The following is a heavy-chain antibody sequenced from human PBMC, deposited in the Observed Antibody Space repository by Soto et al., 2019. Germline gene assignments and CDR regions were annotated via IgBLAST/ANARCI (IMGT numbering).Heavy chain of an antibody. CDR2: IIPIFRTA. CDR1: GGDFSNYA. J-gene: IGHJ6*02. V-gene: IGHV1-69*13. D-gene: IGHD2-2*01. Sequence: SVKVSCKASGGDFSNYAISWVRQAPGQGPEWMGGIIPIFRTAPYAQKFQGRVTIHADDSTRKAYMELSGMTSEETADYYCARDSQMPSAADYYFDMDVWGQGTTVTVSS. CDR3: ARDSQMPSAADYYFDMDV.